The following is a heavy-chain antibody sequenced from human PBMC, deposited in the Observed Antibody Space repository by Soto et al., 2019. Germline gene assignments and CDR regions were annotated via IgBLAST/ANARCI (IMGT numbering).Heavy chain of an antibody. Sequence: PSETLSLTCAVSGGSVTTNYWWGWVRQSPVTGLEWIGDMSHSGPTNYSPSLKSRVTLSVDTSKNQFSLQLNSVTPEDTAVYYCARGLSSGRNNWFDPWGQGTLVTVSS. D-gene: IGHD6-19*01. CDR1: GGSVTTNYW. CDR2: MSHSGPT. J-gene: IGHJ5*02. V-gene: IGHV4-4*02. CDR3: ARGLSSGRNNWFDP.